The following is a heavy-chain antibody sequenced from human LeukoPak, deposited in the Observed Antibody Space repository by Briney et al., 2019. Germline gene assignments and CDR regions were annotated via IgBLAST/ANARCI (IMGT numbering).Heavy chain of an antibody. CDR3: ARPLGDFWSGYYN. D-gene: IGHD3-3*01. CDR2: IYPGDSDT. V-gene: IGHV5-51*01. Sequence: GESLKISCRGSGSSFTSYWIGGGRQVPGKGLEGMGIIYPGDSDTRYSPSFQGQVTISADKSISTAYLQWSSLKASDTAMYYCARPLGDFWSGYYNWGQGTLVTVSS. CDR1: GSSFTSYW. J-gene: IGHJ4*02.